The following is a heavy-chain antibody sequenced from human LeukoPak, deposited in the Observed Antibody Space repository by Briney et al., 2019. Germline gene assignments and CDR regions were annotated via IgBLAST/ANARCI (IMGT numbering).Heavy chain of an antibody. J-gene: IGHJ4*02. V-gene: IGHV1-69*05. D-gene: IGHD3-22*01. CDR2: IIPIFGTA. Sequence: GASVKVSCKASGGTFSSYAISWVRQAPGQGLEWMGGIIPIFGTANYAQKFQGRVTITTDESTSTAYMELSGLRSEDTAVYYCAREARTYDSSGYFRFDYWGQGTLVTVSS. CDR1: GGTFSSYA. CDR3: AREARTYDSSGYFRFDY.